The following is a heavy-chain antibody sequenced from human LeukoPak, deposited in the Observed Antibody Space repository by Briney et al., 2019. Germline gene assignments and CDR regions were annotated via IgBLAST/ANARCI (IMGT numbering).Heavy chain of an antibody. CDR1: GFTFSNYW. CDR3: ARAPSEIGGYYPEYFRH. D-gene: IGHD3-22*01. J-gene: IGHJ1*01. Sequence: GGSLRLSCAASGFTFSNYWMHWVRQAPGKGLVWVSRIKSDGRTNYADSVKGRFTISRDNAKNTVSLQMNSLRAEDTGVYYCARAPSEIGGYYPEYFRHWGQGTLVTVSS. V-gene: IGHV3-74*01. CDR2: IKSDGRT.